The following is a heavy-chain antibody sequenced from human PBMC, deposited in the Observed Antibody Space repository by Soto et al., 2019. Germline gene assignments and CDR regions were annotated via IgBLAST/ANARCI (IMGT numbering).Heavy chain of an antibody. Sequence: ASVKVSCKASGYTFTSYGISWVRQAPGQGLEWMGWISAYNGNTNYAQKLQGRDTMTTDKSTSTAYMELRSLRSDDTAVYYCARDKGVVEMATWNFDYWGQGTLVTVSS. CDR1: GYTFTSYG. D-gene: IGHD2-15*01. V-gene: IGHV1-18*04. J-gene: IGHJ4*02. CDR3: ARDKGVVEMATWNFDY. CDR2: ISAYNGNT.